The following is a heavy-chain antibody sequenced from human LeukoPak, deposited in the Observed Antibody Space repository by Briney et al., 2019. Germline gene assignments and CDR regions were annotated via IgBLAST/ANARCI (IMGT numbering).Heavy chain of an antibody. V-gene: IGHV3-21*01. D-gene: IGHD1-1*01. J-gene: IGHJ4*02. CDR3: ATLASTDGY. CDR1: GFTFSTYT. CDR2: ISTRSSYL. Sequence: GGSLRLSCAASGFTFSTYTMNWVRQAPGKGLQWVSSISTRSSYLYYADSVKGRFTISRDDAKNSLYLQLNSLRAGDTAVYYCATLASTDGYWGQGTLVTVSS.